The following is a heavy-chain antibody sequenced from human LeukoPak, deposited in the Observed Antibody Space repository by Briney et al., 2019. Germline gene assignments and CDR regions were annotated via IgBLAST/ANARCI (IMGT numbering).Heavy chain of an antibody. V-gene: IGHV1-18*01. CDR1: GYTFTSYG. CDR2: ISAYNGNT. D-gene: IGHD3-10*01. Sequence: ASVKVSCKASGYTFTSYGISWVRQAPGQGLEWMGWISAYNGNTNYAQKLQGRVTMTTGTSTSTAYMELRSLRSDDTAVYYCARVLLWFGEYYPDYWGQGTLVTVSS. CDR3: ARVLLWFGEYYPDY. J-gene: IGHJ4*02.